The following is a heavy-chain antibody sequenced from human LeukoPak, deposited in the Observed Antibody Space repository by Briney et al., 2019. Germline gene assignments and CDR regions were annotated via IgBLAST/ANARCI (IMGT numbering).Heavy chain of an antibody. J-gene: IGHJ2*01. Sequence: SVKVSCKASGGTFSSYAISWVRQAPGQGLEWMGRIIPILGIANYAQKFQGRVTITADKSTSTAYMELSSLRSEDTAVYYCASPPQYYVFWSGPCYFDLWGRGTLVTVSS. V-gene: IGHV1-69*04. D-gene: IGHD3-3*01. CDR3: ASPPQYYVFWSGPCYFDL. CDR2: IIPILGIA. CDR1: GGTFSSYA.